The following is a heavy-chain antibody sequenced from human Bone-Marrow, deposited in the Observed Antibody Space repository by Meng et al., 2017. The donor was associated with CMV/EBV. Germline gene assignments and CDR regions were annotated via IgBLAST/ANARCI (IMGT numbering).Heavy chain of an antibody. D-gene: IGHD2-2*02. CDR1: GYTFTGYY. J-gene: IGHJ6*02. V-gene: IGHV1-2*02. CDR2: INPNSGGT. Sequence: ASVKVSCKASGYTFTGYYMHWVRQAPGQGLEWMGWINPNSGGTNYAQKFQGRVTMTRDTSISTAYMELSRLRSDDTAVYYCARVQTDIVVVPAAIGGDYYYGMDVWGQGTTVTVAS. CDR3: ARVQTDIVVVPAAIGGDYYYGMDV.